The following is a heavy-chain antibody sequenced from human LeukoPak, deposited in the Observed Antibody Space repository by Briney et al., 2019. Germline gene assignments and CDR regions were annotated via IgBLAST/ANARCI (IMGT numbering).Heavy chain of an antibody. J-gene: IGHJ6*02. CDR2: IIPIFGTA. D-gene: IGHD6-13*01. CDR3: ARDPYSSSWSYGMDV. V-gene: IGHV1-69*13. Sequence: SVKVSCKASGGTFISYAISWVRQAPGQGLEWMGGIIPIFGTANYAQKFQGRVTITADESTSTAYMELSSLRSEDTAVYYCARDPYSSSWSYGMDVWGQGTTVAVSS. CDR1: GGTFISYA.